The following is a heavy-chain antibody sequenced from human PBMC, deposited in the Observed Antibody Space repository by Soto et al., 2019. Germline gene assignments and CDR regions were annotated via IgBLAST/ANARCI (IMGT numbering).Heavy chain of an antibody. CDR1: GGSISSYY. J-gene: IGHJ5*02. Sequence: PSETLSLTCTVSGGSISSYYWSWIRQPPGKGLEWIGYIYYSGSTNYNPSLKSRVTISVGTSKNQFSLKLSSVTAADTAVYYCARVQTWEDCSGGSCYWYGWFDPWGQGTLVTVSS. CDR3: ARVQTWEDCSGGSCYWYGWFDP. D-gene: IGHD2-15*01. V-gene: IGHV4-59*01. CDR2: IYYSGST.